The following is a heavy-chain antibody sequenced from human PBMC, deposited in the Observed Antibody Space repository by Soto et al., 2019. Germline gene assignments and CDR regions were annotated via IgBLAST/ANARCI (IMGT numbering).Heavy chain of an antibody. D-gene: IGHD1-26*01. CDR2: ISAYNGDS. CDR1: GYAFSTYG. Sequence: QVQLVQSATEVKKPGASVKVSCKSSGYAFSTYGISWVRQAPGQGLEWMAWISAYNGDSNYAKHLQDRVTLTTDTSTSTAYMELRSLRSDDTAVYFCARSSGTSYIWFDPWGQGTLVIVSP. V-gene: IGHV1-18*01. CDR3: ARSSGTSYIWFDP. J-gene: IGHJ5*02.